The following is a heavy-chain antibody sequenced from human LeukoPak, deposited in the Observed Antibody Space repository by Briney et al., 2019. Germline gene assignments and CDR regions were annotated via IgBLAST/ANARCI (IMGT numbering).Heavy chain of an antibody. J-gene: IGHJ4*02. Sequence: GGSLRLSCAASGFTFSSYSMNWVRQAPGKGLGGVSSISSSSSYIYYADSVKGRFTISRDNAKNSLYLQMNSLRAEDTAVYYCASPTGGGYSYGYFDYWGQGTLVTVSS. CDR3: ASPTGGGYSYGYFDY. V-gene: IGHV3-21*01. CDR1: GFTFSSYS. D-gene: IGHD5-18*01. CDR2: ISSSSSYI.